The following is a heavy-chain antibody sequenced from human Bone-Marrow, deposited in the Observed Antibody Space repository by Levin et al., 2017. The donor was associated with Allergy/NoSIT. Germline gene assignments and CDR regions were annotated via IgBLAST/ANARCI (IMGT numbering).Heavy chain of an antibody. D-gene: IGHD2-15*01. CDR3: ARERWQPLSSYGGQAFDI. CDR1: GFTFNTYS. CDR2: INSISSTV. Sequence: GESLKISCAASGFTFNTYSMSWVRQTPGKGLEWISYINSISSTVHYADSVKGRFSISRDNTKNSLFLQMNSLRDDDTAVYYCARERWQPLSSYGGQAFDIWGQGTKVTVSA. V-gene: IGHV3-48*02. J-gene: IGHJ3*02.